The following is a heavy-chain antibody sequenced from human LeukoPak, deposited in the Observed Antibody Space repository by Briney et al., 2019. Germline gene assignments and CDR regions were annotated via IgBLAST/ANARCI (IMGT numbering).Heavy chain of an antibody. CDR1: GYSISSGYY. D-gene: IGHD6-6*01. CDR3: ARGHRRQLVRSCWFDP. CDR2: IYHSGST. V-gene: IGHV4-38-2*02. Sequence: SETLSLTCTVSGYSISSGYYWGWIRQPPGKGLEWIGSIYHSGSTNYNPSLKSRVTISVDTSKNQFSLKLSSVTAADTAVYYCARGHRRQLVRSCWFDPWGQGTLVTVSS. J-gene: IGHJ5*02.